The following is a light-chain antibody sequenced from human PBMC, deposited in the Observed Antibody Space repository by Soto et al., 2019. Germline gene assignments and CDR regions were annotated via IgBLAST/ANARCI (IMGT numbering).Light chain of an antibody. Sequence: EIVLTQSPATLSLSPGERATLSCRASQSVSSYLAWYQQKPGQAPRLLIYDASNRATGIPGRFSGSGSGTDVTLTISSLEPEDFAVYYCQQRSNWPPGLFTFGPGTKVDIK. CDR3: QQRSNWPPGLFT. V-gene: IGKV3-11*01. J-gene: IGKJ3*01. CDR1: QSVSSY. CDR2: DAS.